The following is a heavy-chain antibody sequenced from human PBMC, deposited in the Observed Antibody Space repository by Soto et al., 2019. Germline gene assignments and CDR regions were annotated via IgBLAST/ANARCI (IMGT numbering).Heavy chain of an antibody. CDR1: GGSVSSGAYY. J-gene: IGHJ3*02. D-gene: IGHD5-12*01. CDR3: ARARLRAVYDFEI. Sequence: PSETLSLTCTVSGGSVSSGAYYWTWIRQRPGKGLEWIGYIYYSGGTYYSPSLKSRLSISLDTSKNQFSLRLSSVTAADTAMYYYARARLRAVYDFEIWGQGTMVTVSS. CDR2: IYYSGGT. V-gene: IGHV4-31*03.